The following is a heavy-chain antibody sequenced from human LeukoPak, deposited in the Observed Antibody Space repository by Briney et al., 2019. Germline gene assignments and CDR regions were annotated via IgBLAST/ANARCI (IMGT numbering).Heavy chain of an antibody. J-gene: IGHJ1*01. CDR2: IYSNGTT. Sequence: SQTLSLTCTVSRGSISSGSYYWSWIRQPAEKGLEWIGRIYSNGTTNHNPSPKSRATISVDTSKNHFSLKLSSVTAADTAVYYCARTHSSSWHPRISFQHWGQGTLVTVSS. V-gene: IGHV4-61*02. CDR3: ARTHSSSWHPRISFQH. D-gene: IGHD6-13*01. CDR1: RGSISSGSYY.